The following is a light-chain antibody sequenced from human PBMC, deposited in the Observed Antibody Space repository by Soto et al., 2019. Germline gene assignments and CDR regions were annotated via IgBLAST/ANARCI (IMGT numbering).Light chain of an antibody. J-gene: IGKJ4*01. CDR3: QQYHSYSLT. Sequence: DIQMTQSPSTLSASVGDRVTITCRASQSISSWLAWYQQKPGKAPKLLIYKASSLEGGVPSRFSGSGSGTDFTRTISILQPDDFATYYCQQYHSYSLTFGGGTKVYIK. V-gene: IGKV1-5*03. CDR2: KAS. CDR1: QSISSW.